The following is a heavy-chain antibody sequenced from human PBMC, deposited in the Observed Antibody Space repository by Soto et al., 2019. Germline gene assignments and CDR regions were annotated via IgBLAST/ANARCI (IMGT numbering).Heavy chain of an antibody. D-gene: IGHD4-17*01. Sequence: PSETLPLTCIVSGGSISSNGFYWSWIRQHPGKGLEWIGYIYYSGNTYYNPSLKSRVTILVDTSKNQFSLKVSSVTAADTAVYYCARRYGDYFDYWGQGTLVTVSS. CDR3: ARRYGDYFDY. CDR2: IYYSGNT. V-gene: IGHV4-31*03. CDR1: GGSISSNGFY. J-gene: IGHJ4*02.